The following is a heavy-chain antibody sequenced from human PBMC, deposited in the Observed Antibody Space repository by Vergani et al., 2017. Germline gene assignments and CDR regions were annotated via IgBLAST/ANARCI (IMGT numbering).Heavy chain of an antibody. J-gene: IGHJ5*02. CDR3: ARVKSMVRGVPCRINGFDP. D-gene: IGHD3-10*01. V-gene: IGHV1-2*02. Sequence: QVKLVQSGAEVKKPGASVKVSCKASGYTLTGYYMHWVRQAPGQGIGWMGWINPNSGGTNSSQECQGRVTMTRDTSISTAYMELSSLRFDDTALYYCARVKSMVRGVPCRINGFDPWGQGTLVTVSS. CDR2: INPNSGGT. CDR1: GYTLTGYY.